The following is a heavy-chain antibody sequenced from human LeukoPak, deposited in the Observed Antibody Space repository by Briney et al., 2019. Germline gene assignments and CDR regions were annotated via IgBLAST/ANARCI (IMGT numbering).Heavy chain of an antibody. D-gene: IGHD3-22*01. CDR2: ISNYNGDT. CDR1: GYTFNSYA. J-gene: IGHJ4*02. CDR3: ARALYSDSSGYYPGLDH. Sequence: ASVEVSCKASGYTFNSYAFSWVRQAPGQGLEWVGWISNYNGDTNYAQKFQGRVTMTTDTSTKTSHMELRNLGSDDTAVYYCARALYSDSSGYYPGLDHWGQGTLVTVSS. V-gene: IGHV1-18*01.